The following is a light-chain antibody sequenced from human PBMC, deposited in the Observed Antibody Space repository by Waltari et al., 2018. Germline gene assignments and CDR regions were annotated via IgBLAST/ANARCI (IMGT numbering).Light chain of an antibody. CDR1: QSISSW. CDR2: KAS. V-gene: IGKV1-5*03. CDR3: QQYPRT. J-gene: IGKJ1*01. Sequence: DIQMTQSPSTLSASVGDRVTITYRASQSISSWLAWYQQKPGKAPKLLIYKASSLESGVPSRFSGSGSGTEFTLTISSLQPDDFATYYCQQYPRTFGQGTKVEIK.